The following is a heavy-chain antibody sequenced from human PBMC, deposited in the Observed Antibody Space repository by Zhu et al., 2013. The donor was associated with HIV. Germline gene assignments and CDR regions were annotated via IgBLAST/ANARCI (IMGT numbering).Heavy chain of an antibody. CDR1: GGFFSNNVVSYA. D-gene: IGHD3-10*01. CDR2: INTNSGET. V-gene: IGHV1-2*02. J-gene: IGHJ1*01. Sequence: QVQLLQSGTEVKKTGSSVKVSCKAPGGFFSNNVVSYAIHWVRQAPGQGLEWMGWINTNSGETNYAQKFRGRVTMTRDMSINTAYMKLNRLRTDDTAIYYCARAGFENKRPGGYWAQGTLLTVSS. CDR3: ARAGFENKRPGGY.